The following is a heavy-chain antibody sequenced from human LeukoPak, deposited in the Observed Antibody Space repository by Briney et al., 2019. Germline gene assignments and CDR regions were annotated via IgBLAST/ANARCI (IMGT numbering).Heavy chain of an antibody. CDR1: GGTFSSYA. J-gene: IGHJ4*02. V-gene: IGHV1-69*01. Sequence: SVKVSCKASGGTFSSYAISWVRQAPGQGLEWMGGIIPIFGTANYAQKFQGRVTIIADESTSTAYMELSSLRSEDTAVYYCASALYDFWSGYPYYWGQGTLVTVSS. CDR2: IIPIFGTA. D-gene: IGHD3-3*01. CDR3: ASALYDFWSGYPYY.